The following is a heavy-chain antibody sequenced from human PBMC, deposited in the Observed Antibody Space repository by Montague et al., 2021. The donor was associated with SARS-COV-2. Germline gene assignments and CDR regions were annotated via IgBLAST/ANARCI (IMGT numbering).Heavy chain of an antibody. CDR1: GGSFSGYY. J-gene: IGHJ4*02. V-gene: IGHV4-34*01. Sequence: SETLSLTCAVYGGSFSGYYWSWIRQPPGKGLEWIGEINHSGSTNYNPSLKSRVTISVDTSKNQFSLKLSSVTAADTAVYYCARDRYSSSWYGHKYYFDYWGQGTPVTVSS. CDR3: ARDRYSSSWYGHKYYFDY. D-gene: IGHD6-13*01. CDR2: INHSGST.